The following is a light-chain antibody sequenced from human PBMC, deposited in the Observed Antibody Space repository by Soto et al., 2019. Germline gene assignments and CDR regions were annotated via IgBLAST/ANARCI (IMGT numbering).Light chain of an antibody. CDR2: EVS. Sequence: QSALTQPASVSGSPGQSITISCTGTSSDVGLHNFVSWYQQHPGKAPKLIIYEVSSRPSGVSNRFSGSKSGNTASLTISGLQAEDEADYSCSSYTGSSTVVFGGGTKLTVL. V-gene: IGLV2-14*01. CDR1: SSDVGLHNF. J-gene: IGLJ3*02. CDR3: SSYTGSSTVV.